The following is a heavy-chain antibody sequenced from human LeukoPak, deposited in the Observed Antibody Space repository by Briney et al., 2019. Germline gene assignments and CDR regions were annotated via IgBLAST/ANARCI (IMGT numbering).Heavy chain of an antibody. CDR3: AKIETYSGNYFDY. CDR1: GFTFSSYA. Sequence: TGGSLRLSRAASGFTFSSYATSWVRHAPEKGREWVSAISGSGGSTYYADSVKGRFTISRDNSKNTLYLQMNSLRAEDTAVYYCAKIETYSGNYFDYWGQGTLVTVSS. V-gene: IGHV3-23*01. J-gene: IGHJ4*02. CDR2: ISGSGGST. D-gene: IGHD2-15*01.